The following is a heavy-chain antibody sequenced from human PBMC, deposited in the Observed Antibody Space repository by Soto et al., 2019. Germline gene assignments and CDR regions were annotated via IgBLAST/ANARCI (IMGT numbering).Heavy chain of an antibody. J-gene: IGHJ6*04. Sequence: EVQLLESGGGLVQPGGSLRLSCAASGFTFSSYAMSWVRQAPGKGLEWVSAISGSGGSTYYADSVKGRFTISRDNSKNTLYLQMNSMRAEDTAVYYCAKKKARNSGYALTGYYYYGMDVWGKGTTVTVSS. CDR2: ISGSGGST. CDR3: AKKKARNSGYALTGYYYYGMDV. V-gene: IGHV3-23*01. CDR1: GFTFSSYA. D-gene: IGHD5-12*01.